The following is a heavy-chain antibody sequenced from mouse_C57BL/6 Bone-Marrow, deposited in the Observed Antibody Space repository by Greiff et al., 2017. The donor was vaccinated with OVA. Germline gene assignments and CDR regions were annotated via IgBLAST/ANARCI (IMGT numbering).Heavy chain of an antibody. Sequence: QVQLQQPGAELVMPGASVKLSCKASGYTFTSYWMHWVKQRPGQGLEWIGEIDPSDSYTNYNQKFKGKSTLTVDKSSSTAYLHLSSLTSADSAVYYCAALITTVVATGYFDVWGTERTVTVSS. V-gene: IGHV1-69*01. CDR2: IDPSDSYT. D-gene: IGHD1-1*01. CDR1: GYTFTSYW. CDR3: AALITTVVATGYFDV. J-gene: IGHJ1*03.